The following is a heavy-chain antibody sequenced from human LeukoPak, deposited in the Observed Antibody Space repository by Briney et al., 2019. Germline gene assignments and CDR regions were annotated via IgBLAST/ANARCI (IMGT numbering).Heavy chain of an antibody. CDR3: ARGVTAPYYYDSSGYYHPLDP. J-gene: IGHJ5*02. CDR1: GYTFTSYD. Sequence: VASVKVFCKASGYTFTSYDINWVRQATGQGLEWMGWMNPNSGNTGYAQKFQGRITMTRNTSISTAYMELSSLRSEDTAVYYCARGVTAPYYYDSSGYYHPLDPWGQGTLVTVSS. V-gene: IGHV1-8*01. D-gene: IGHD3-22*01. CDR2: MNPNSGNT.